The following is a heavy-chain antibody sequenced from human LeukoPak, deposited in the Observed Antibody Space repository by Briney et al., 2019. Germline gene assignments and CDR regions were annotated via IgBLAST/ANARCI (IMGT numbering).Heavy chain of an antibody. D-gene: IGHD5-24*01. Sequence: ASVKVSCKASGGTFSSYAISWVRQAPGQGLEWMGGIIPIFGTANYAQKFQGRVTITADKSTSTAYMELSSLRSEDTAVYYCARVRDGYNDAYDIWGQGTVVTVSS. CDR2: IIPIFGTA. CDR1: GGTFSSYA. V-gene: IGHV1-69*06. J-gene: IGHJ3*02. CDR3: ARVRDGYNDAYDI.